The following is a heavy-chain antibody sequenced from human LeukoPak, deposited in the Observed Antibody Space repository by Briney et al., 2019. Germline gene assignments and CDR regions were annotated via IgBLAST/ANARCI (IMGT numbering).Heavy chain of an antibody. CDR1: GFTFTTYW. CDR3: ARYLITMVRGPAPGFDY. V-gene: IGHV3-7*01. CDR2: IKQDGSEK. J-gene: IGHJ4*02. D-gene: IGHD3-10*01. Sequence: GGSLRLSCAASGFTFTTYWLGWVRQPPGKGLEWVANIKQDGSEKYYVDSVKGRFTISRDNAKNSLYLQMNSLRAEDTAVYYCARYLITMVRGPAPGFDYWGQGTLVTVSS.